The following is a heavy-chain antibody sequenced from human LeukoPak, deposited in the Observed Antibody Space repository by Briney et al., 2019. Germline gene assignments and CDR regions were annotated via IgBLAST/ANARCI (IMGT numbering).Heavy chain of an antibody. CDR3: VRESRPGGAMGLYHNLDY. D-gene: IGHD1-1*01. J-gene: IGHJ4*02. CDR1: RFTFSNYW. V-gene: IGHV3-7*01. CDR2: IKEDGTEK. Sequence: PGGSLRLSCAASRFTFSNYWMTWGRQAPGKGLEWVANIKEDGTEKNLVDSVKGRFTISRDNTKNLLFLEMNNLRGDDTAIYYCVRESRPGGAMGLYHNLDYWGQGTLVAVSS.